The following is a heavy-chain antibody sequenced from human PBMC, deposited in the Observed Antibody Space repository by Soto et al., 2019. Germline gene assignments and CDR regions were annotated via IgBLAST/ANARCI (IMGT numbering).Heavy chain of an antibody. CDR2: IYYSGST. CDR1: GGSISSYY. CDR3: XXXXXLGPPPDY. V-gene: IGHV4-59*01. D-gene: IGHD2-8*01. Sequence: QVQLQESGPGLVKPSETLSLTCTVSGGSISSYYWSWIRQPPGKGLEWIGYIYYSGSTNYNPSLKXXXXXXXXXXXXXXXXXXXXXXXXXXAVYXXXXXXXLGPPPDYWGQGTLVTVSS. J-gene: IGHJ4*02.